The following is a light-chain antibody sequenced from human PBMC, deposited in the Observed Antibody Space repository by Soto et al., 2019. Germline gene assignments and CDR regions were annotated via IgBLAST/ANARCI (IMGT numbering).Light chain of an antibody. V-gene: IGKV1-39*01. CDR1: QPISNF. J-gene: IGKJ4*01. Sequence: DIHLTQSPTSLSACVGDNVTITCRASQPISNFLNWYQHKPGKAPILVIYSISNLNSGVPSRFSGSGSGTDFALTISRLQPDDFSTYYCQQSYSVPLTFGGGTNVELK. CDR3: QQSYSVPLT. CDR2: SIS.